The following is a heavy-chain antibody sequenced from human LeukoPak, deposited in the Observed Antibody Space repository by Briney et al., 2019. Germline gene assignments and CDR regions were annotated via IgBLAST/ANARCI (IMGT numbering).Heavy chain of an antibody. CDR1: GFSLSTSGMR. J-gene: IGHJ4*02. CDR2: IDWDDDK. CDR3: ARVHGYGFFYFDY. Sequence: SGPALVKPTQTLTLTCTFSGFSLSTSGMRVSWIRQPPGKALQWLARIDWDDDKFYSTSLKTRLTISKDTSKSQVVLTMTNMDPVDTATYYCARVHGYGFFYFDYWGQGTLVTVSS. V-gene: IGHV2-70*04. D-gene: IGHD5-18*01.